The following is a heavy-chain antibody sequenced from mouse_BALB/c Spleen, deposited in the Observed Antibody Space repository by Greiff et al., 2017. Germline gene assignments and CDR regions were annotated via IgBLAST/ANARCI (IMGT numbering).Heavy chain of an antibody. CDR2: ISTYYGDA. Sequence: VQLQSGAELVRPGVSVKISCKGSGYTFTDYAMHWVKQSHAKSLEWIGVISTYYGDASYNQKFKGKATMTVDKSSSTAYMELARLTSEDSAIYYCARGRSSYAMDYWGQGTSVTVSS. CDR1: GYTFTDYA. J-gene: IGHJ4*01. CDR3: ARGRSSYAMDY. V-gene: IGHV1S137*01. D-gene: IGHD1-1*01.